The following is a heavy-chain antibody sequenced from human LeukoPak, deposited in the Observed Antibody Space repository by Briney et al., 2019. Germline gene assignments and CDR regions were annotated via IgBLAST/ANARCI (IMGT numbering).Heavy chain of an antibody. J-gene: IGHJ4*02. V-gene: IGHV3-48*04. CDR2: ISSGSSTR. D-gene: IGHD6-19*01. CDR1: GFTFSSYS. CDR3: ARDRESYSSGWYYFDY. Sequence: GGSLRLSCAASGFTFSSYSMNWVRQAPGKGLEWVSYISSGSSTRYYADSVKGRFTTSRDNAKNSLYLQMNSLRAEDTAVYYCARDRESYSSGWYYFDYWGQGTLVTVSS.